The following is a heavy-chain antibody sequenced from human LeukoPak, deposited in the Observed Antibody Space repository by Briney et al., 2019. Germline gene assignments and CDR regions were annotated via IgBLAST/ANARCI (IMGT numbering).Heavy chain of an antibody. CDR3: ARGPHSSSLRNWFDP. CDR2: IYTSGGT. CDR1: RGSISSGSYY. D-gene: IGHD6-6*01. Sequence: PSQTLSLTCTVSRGSISSGSYYWSWIRQPAGKGLEWIGRIYTSGGTNYNPSLKSRVTISVDTSKNQFSLKLSSVTAADTAVYYCARGPHSSSLRNWFDPWGQGTLVTVSS. V-gene: IGHV4-61*02. J-gene: IGHJ5*02.